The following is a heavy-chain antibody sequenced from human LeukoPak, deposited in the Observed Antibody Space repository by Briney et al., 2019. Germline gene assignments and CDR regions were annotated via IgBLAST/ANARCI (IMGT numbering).Heavy chain of an antibody. D-gene: IGHD6-13*01. V-gene: IGHV1-2*02. CDR1: GYTFTGYY. CDR2: INPNSGCT. Sequence: ASVKVSCKASGYTFTGYYMHWVRQAPGQGREWRGWINPNSGCTNYAQKFQGRVTMTRDPSISTAYMELSRLRSDDTAVYYCARDHSSIAAAGTRAFDIWGQGTMVTVSS. J-gene: IGHJ3*02. CDR3: ARDHSSIAAAGTRAFDI.